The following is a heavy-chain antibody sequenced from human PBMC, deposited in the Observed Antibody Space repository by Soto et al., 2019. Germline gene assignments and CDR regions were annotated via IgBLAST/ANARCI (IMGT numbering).Heavy chain of an antibody. CDR2: VYYSGAT. Sequence: SETLSLPCTVSGDSMATGGHYYNWIRQVPGKGLECIGYVYYSGATHHTPSLRARATISRDTSKKQFSLRLISVTAADTALYYCARDKDMQTTVWRXWGQAIQLTVSX. CDR1: GDSMATGGHY. J-gene: IGHJ4*02. CDR3: ARDKDMQTTVWRX. V-gene: IGHV4-31*03. D-gene: IGHD2-15*01.